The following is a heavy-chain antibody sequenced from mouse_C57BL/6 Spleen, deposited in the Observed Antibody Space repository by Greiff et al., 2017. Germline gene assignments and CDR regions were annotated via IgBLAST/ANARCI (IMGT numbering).Heavy chain of an antibody. Sequence: QVQLQQSGPELVKPGASVKISCKASGYAFSSSWMNWVKQRPGKGLEWIGRIYPGDGDTNYNGKFKGKATLTAAKSSSTAYMQLSSLTSEDSAVYFCAREGIYYGNYVAWFAYWGQGTLVTVSA. J-gene: IGHJ3*01. D-gene: IGHD2-1*01. V-gene: IGHV1-82*01. CDR2: IYPGDGDT. CDR3: AREGIYYGNYVAWFAY. CDR1: GYAFSSSW.